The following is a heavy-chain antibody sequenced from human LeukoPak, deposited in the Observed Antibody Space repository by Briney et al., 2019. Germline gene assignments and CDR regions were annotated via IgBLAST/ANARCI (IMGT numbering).Heavy chain of an antibody. Sequence: GGSLRLSCAASGFTFSDYSMNWVRQAPGKGMEWVSFISTSGTYMYYADSVKGRFTISRDNAKNSLYLQMSSLRAEDTAVYYCARGGLGQLWYFFDYWGKGSLVTVSS. CDR2: ISTSGTYM. D-gene: IGHD5-18*01. V-gene: IGHV3-21*01. CDR1: GFTFSDYS. J-gene: IGHJ4*02. CDR3: ARGGLGQLWYFFDY.